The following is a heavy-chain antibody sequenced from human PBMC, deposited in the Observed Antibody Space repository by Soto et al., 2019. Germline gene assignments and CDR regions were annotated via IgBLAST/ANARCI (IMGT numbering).Heavy chain of an antibody. CDR1: GYTFTSYG. D-gene: IGHD2-8*01. V-gene: IGHV1-18*04. J-gene: IGHJ6*02. CDR2: ISAYNGNT. CDR3: ARRNCTNGVCSHYYYYYGMDV. Sequence: ASVKVSCKASGYTFTSYGISWVRQAPGQGLEWMGWISAYNGNTNYAQKLQGRVTITADESTSTAYMELSSLRSEDTAVYYCARRNCTNGVCSHYYYYYGMDVWGQGTTVTVSS.